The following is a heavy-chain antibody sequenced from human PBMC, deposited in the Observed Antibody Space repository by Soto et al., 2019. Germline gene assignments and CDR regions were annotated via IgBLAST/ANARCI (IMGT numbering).Heavy chain of an antibody. D-gene: IGHD3-10*01. CDR3: PRGRHYYGSGSYYTI. CDR2: IYYSGST. Sequence: SDTLSLTCTVSGGSISSGDYYWSWIRQPPGKGLEWIGCIYYSGSTYYNPSLKSRVTISVDTSKNQFSLKLSSVTAADTAVYYCPRGRHYYGSGSYYTIWGQGTLVPVSS. J-gene: IGHJ4*02. CDR1: GGSISSGDYY. V-gene: IGHV4-30-4*02.